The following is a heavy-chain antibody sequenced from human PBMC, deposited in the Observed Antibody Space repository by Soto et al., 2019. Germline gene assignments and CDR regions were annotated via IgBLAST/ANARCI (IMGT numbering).Heavy chain of an antibody. J-gene: IGHJ6*02. CDR1: GDSNTGAAYY. V-gene: IGHV4-31*03. Sequence: QVQLQESGPGLVKPSQTLSLTCTVSGDSNTGAAYYWSWNRQHPGKGLEWIGHIHYSGTTYYNPSLKSRVSFSVDTSKKQFSLRLTSVTAADTAVYYCARDFRQDQQLPGYYYSGMDVWGQGTTVTVSS. CDR2: IHYSGTT. D-gene: IGHD6-13*01. CDR3: ARDFRQDQQLPGYYYSGMDV.